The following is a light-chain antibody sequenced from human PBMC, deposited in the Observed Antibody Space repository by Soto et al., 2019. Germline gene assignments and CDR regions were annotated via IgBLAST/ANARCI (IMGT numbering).Light chain of an antibody. CDR3: QVWDSSSDHWV. CDR1: NVGSKS. J-gene: IGLJ3*02. Sequence: SSELTQAPSVSVAPGKTARITCGGNNVGSKSVHWYQQKPGQAPVVVIYYDSDRPSGIPERFSGSNSGNTATLSIARVEAGDEADYYCQVWDSSSDHWVFGGGTKLTVL. V-gene: IGLV3-21*04. CDR2: YDS.